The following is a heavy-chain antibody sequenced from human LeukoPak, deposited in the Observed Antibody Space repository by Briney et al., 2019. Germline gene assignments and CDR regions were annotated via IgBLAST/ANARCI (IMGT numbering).Heavy chain of an antibody. J-gene: IGHJ3*02. CDR3: ARDPYYCSGGSCYTFRKAFDI. Sequence: GGSLRLSCAASGFTFSTYGMNWVRQAPGKGLEWVSYISSSSSTIYYADSVKGRFTISRDNAKNSLYLQMNSLRAEDTAVYYCARDPYYCSGGSCYTFRKAFDIWGQGTMVTVSS. CDR1: GFTFSTYG. CDR2: ISSSSSTI. D-gene: IGHD2-15*01. V-gene: IGHV3-48*01.